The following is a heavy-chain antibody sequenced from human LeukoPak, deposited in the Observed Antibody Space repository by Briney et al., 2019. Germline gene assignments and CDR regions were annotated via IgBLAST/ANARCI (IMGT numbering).Heavy chain of an antibody. J-gene: IGHJ4*02. CDR1: GYTFTSYG. CDR2: INTNTGNP. Sequence: ASVKVSCKASGYTFTSYGISWVRQAPGQGLEWMGWINTNTGNPTYAQGFTGPFVLSLDTSVSTAYLQISSLKAEDTAVYYCARDPRNLDYWGQGTLVTVSS. D-gene: IGHD1-14*01. CDR3: ARDPRNLDY. V-gene: IGHV7-4-1*02.